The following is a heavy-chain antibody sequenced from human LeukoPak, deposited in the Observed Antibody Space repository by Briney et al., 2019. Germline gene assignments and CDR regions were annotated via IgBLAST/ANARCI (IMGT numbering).Heavy chain of an antibody. V-gene: IGHV4-59*02. J-gene: IGHJ4*02. Sequence: SETLSLTCTVSSGSVFSYYWSWIRQSPGKGFEWIGYIYYSGSTNYNPSLKSRVTISVDTSKNQFSLKLSSVTAADTAVYYCARVTAVRGVIWGQGTLVTVSS. CDR2: IYYSGST. D-gene: IGHD3-10*01. CDR3: ARVTAVRGVI. CDR1: SGSVFSYY.